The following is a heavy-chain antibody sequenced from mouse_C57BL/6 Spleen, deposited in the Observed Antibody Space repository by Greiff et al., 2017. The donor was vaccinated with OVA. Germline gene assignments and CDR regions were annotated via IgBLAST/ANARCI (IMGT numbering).Heavy chain of an antibody. CDR1: GYTFTSYW. V-gene: IGHV1-52*01. D-gene: IGHD4-1*01. CDR2: IDPSDSET. Sequence: QVQLQQPGAELVRPGSSVKLSCKASGYTFTSYWMHWVKQRPIQGLEWIGNIDPSDSETHYNQKFKDKATLTVDKSSSTAYMQLSSLTSEDSAVYYCASRTGKGGNYFDYWGQGTTLTVSS. CDR3: ASRTGKGGNYFDY. J-gene: IGHJ2*01.